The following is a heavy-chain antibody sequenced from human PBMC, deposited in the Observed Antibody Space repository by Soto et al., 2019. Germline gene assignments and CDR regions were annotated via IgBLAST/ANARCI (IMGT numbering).Heavy chain of an antibody. V-gene: IGHV4-39*01. CDR3: ARLRIGNFDY. CDR1: GGSITSINYY. Sequence: SETLSLTCTVSGGSITSINYYWSWIRQHPGKGLEWIGSIYYSGSTYYNPSLKSRVTISVDTSKNQFSLKLSSVTAADTAVYYCARLRIGNFDYWGQGTLVTVSS. J-gene: IGHJ4*02. CDR2: IYYSGST. D-gene: IGHD1-26*01.